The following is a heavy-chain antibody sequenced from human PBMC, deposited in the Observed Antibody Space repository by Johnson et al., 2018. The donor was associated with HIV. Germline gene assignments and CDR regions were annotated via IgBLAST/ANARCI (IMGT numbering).Heavy chain of an antibody. CDR3: AREYYYDSSGTPVFDI. D-gene: IGHD3-22*01. J-gene: IGHJ3*02. Sequence: QVQLVESGGGVVQPGRSLSLSCAASGFTFSSYAMYWVRQAPGKGLEWVAFISYDGSNKYYADSVKGRFTISRDNSKNTLYLQMGSLRAEDTALYYCAREYYYDSSGTPVFDIWGQGTMVTVSS. V-gene: IGHV3-30*14. CDR1: GFTFSSYA. CDR2: ISYDGSNK.